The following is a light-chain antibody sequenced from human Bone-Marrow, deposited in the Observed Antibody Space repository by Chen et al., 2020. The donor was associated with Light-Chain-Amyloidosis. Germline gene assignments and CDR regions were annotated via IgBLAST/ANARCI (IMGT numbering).Light chain of an antibody. CDR2: DDS. CDR1: NIGSTS. CDR3: QVWDRSSDRPV. J-gene: IGLJ3*02. Sequence: SSVLTQPSPVSVAPGQTATIACGGKNIGSTSVHWYQQTPGQAPLLVVYDDSDRPSGIPERLSGSNSGNTATLTISRVEAGDEADYYCQVWDRSSDRPVFGGGTKLTVL. V-gene: IGLV3-21*02.